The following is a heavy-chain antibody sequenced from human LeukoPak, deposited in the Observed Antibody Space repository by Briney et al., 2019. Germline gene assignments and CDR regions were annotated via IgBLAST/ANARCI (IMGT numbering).Heavy chain of an antibody. J-gene: IGHJ6*03. CDR1: GYTFSSNY. V-gene: IGHV1-46*01. D-gene: IGHD3-10*01. CDR3: ARGPRITPVRGGQWYYYMDV. CDR2: INPSGGST. Sequence: ASVKVSCKASGYTFSSNYMHWVRQAPGQGLEWMGIINPSGGSTNYAQKFQGRVTMTRDTSTSTVYMELSSLRSEDTAVHYCARGPRITPVRGGQWYYYMDVWGKGTTVTISS.